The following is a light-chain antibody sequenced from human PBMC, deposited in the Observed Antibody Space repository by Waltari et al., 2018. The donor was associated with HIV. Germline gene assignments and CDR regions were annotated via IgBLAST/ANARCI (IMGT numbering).Light chain of an antibody. CDR3: CSYAGSSFSYA. J-gene: IGLJ1*01. V-gene: IGLV2-11*01. Sequence: QSALTQPRSVSGSPGQAVNISCTGTSSAVGGYKYVSWYQQHPGKAPRLVIYDVTERPSGIPDRFSGSKSGNTASLSISGLQAADEADYYCCSYAGSSFSYAFGTGTRVSVL. CDR2: DVT. CDR1: SSAVGGYKY.